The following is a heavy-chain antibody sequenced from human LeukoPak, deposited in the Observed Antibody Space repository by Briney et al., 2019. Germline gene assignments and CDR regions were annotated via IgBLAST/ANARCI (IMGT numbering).Heavy chain of an antibody. CDR2: IYYSGST. V-gene: IGHV4-30-4*01. D-gene: IGHD5-18*01. CDR1: GGSISSGDYY. CDR3: ARDKAIYGYHAFDI. Sequence: PSQTLSLTCTVSGGSISSGDYYWSWIRQPPGEGLEWIGYIYYSGSTYYNPSLKSRVTISVDTSKNQFSLKLSSVTAADTAVYYCARDKAIYGYHAFDIWGQGTMVTVSS. J-gene: IGHJ3*02.